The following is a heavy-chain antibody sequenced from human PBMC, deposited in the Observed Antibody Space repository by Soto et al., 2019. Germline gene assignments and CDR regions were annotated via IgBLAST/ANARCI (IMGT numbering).Heavy chain of an antibody. Sequence: QVQLQESGPGLVKPSETLSLTCTVSGGTVSSVIYYWSWIRQPPGKGLEWIGYIYYGGSTNYNPSLKSRVIVSVDTSKNQFSPKLSSVTAADTAVYYCARVMYNSGLLDYWGQGTLVTVFS. J-gene: IGHJ4*02. V-gene: IGHV4-61*01. D-gene: IGHD6-19*01. CDR3: ARVMYNSGLLDY. CDR1: GGTVSSVIYY. CDR2: IYYGGST.